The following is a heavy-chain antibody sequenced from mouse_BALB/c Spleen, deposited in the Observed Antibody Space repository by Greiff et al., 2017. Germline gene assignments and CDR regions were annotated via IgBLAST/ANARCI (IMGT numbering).Heavy chain of an antibody. J-gene: IGHJ2*01. D-gene: IGHD2-1*01. V-gene: IGHV3-2*02. CDR2: ISYSGST. CDR1: GYSITSDYA. CDR3: ARWGLYGNYGYYFDY. Sequence: EVKLMESGPGLVKPSQSLSLTCTVTGYSITSDYAWNWIRQFPGNKLEWMGYISYSGSTSYNPSLKSRISITRDTSKNQFFLQLNSVTTEDTATYYCARWGLYGNYGYYFDYWGQGTTLTVSS.